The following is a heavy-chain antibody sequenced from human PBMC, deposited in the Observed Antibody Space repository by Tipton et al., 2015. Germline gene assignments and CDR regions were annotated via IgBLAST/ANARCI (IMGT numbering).Heavy chain of an antibody. CDR1: GDSVSSKSAA. V-gene: IGHV6-1*01. J-gene: IGHJ2*01. D-gene: IGHD3-10*01. CDR2: TYYRSHWYN. CDR3: ARGQMLQGVWAFDL. Sequence: GLVKPSQNLSLTCAISGDSVSSKSAAWNWIRQSPSRGLEWLGRTYYRSHWYNDYAISVKGRITVNPGTSKNRFSLQLNSVTPEDTAVYYCARGQMLQGVWAFDLWGRGTLVTVSS.